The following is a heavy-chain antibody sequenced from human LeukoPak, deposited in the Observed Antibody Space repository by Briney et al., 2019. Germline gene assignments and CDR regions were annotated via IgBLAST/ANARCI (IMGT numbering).Heavy chain of an antibody. CDR2: ISSSGAST. Sequence: PGGSLRLSCAASGITFRAYAMSWVRQAPGKGLEWVSDISSSGASTYYADSVKGRFTFSRDNAKKTLYLQMSSLGAEDTAVYYCARDMSAWTMDVWGKGTTVTVSS. J-gene: IGHJ6*03. D-gene: IGHD1-1*01. CDR3: ARDMSAWTMDV. CDR1: GITFRAYA. V-gene: IGHV3-23*01.